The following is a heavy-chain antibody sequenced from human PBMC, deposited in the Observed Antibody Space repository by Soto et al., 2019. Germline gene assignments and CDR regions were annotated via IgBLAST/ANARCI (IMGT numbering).Heavy chain of an antibody. Sequence: GGSLRLSCAASGFTFSSYAMSWVRQAPAKGLEWVSIISSGVNTYYADSVKGRFTISRDNSKNTLYLQMNSLRAEDTAVYYCAGYRPLSYWGQGTLVTVSS. CDR2: ISSGVNT. CDR1: GFTFSSYA. V-gene: IGHV3-66*01. CDR3: AGYRPLSY. D-gene: IGHD2-2*02. J-gene: IGHJ4*02.